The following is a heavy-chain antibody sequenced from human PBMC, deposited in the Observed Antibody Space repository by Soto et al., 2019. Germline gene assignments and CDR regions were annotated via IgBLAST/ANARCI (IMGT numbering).Heavy chain of an antibody. D-gene: IGHD6-19*01. CDR2: LLHSGTT. Sequence: QVQLQESGPGLVKPSGTLSLTCAVSGDSISSPKWWTWLRQPPGKGLEWIGDLLHSGTTNYNPSLKSRVILSVDKSQNTFSLSLTSVTAAYTAIYYCDYSSGWYRHDVWGQGTSVPVSS. CDR3: DYSSGWYRHDV. V-gene: IGHV4-4*02. J-gene: IGHJ3*01. CDR1: GDSISSPKW.